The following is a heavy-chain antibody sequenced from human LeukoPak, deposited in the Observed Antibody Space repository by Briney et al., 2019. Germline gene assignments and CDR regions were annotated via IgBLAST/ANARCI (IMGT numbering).Heavy chain of an antibody. J-gene: IGHJ4*02. D-gene: IGHD3-22*01. V-gene: IGHV3-23*01. Sequence: PGGSLRLSCVASGFTFSSYAMSWVRQAPGKGLEWVSAISGSGGSTYYADSVKGRFTISRDNSKNTLYLQMNSLRAEDTAVYYCAKARHDSSGFNAGDWGQGTLVTVSS. CDR3: AKARHDSSGFNAGD. CDR1: GFTFSSYA. CDR2: ISGSGGST.